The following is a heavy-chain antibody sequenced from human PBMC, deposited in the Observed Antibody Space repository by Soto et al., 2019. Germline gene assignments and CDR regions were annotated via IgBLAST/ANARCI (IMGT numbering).Heavy chain of an antibody. V-gene: IGHV3-30-3*02. CDR1: GFTFRSYA. J-gene: IGHJ4*02. CDR2: ISNDGNNN. Sequence: QVQPVESGGGVVQPGRSLRLSCVGSGFTFRSYAMHWVRQAPGKGQEWVAVISNDGNNNYHADSVKGRFTISRDNSKKALYLHMDSLRAEETALYYCSRFVGYGGSESYFDNWGQGIQVIVST. CDR3: SRFVGYGGSESYFDN. D-gene: IGHD5-12*01.